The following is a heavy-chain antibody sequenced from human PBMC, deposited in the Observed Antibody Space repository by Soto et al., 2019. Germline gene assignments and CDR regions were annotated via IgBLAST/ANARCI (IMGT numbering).Heavy chain of an antibody. J-gene: IGHJ4*02. Sequence: SETLSLTCTVSGGSINSGDYSWTWIRQPPGKGLEWIGYIYHTGTTYYNMSLKSRVTISVDRSKNQFSLKLSSVTAADTAVYYCMLGSGWKDFDYWGQGTLVTVSS. CDR3: MLGSGWKDFDY. CDR1: GGSINSGDYS. CDR2: IYHTGTT. D-gene: IGHD3-22*01. V-gene: IGHV4-30-2*01.